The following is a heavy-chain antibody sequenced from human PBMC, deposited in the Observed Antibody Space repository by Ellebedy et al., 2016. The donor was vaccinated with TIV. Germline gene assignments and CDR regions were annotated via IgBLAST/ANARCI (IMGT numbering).Heavy chain of an antibody. Sequence: AASVKVSCKASGYTFTDYYMHWVRHAPGQGLEWMGWINPNSGATFYAQRFQGRVTMTRDTSISTTCMELTRLTPDDTAVYYCARDLPAGVGATVDYWGQGTLVTVSS. CDR1: GYTFTDYY. J-gene: IGHJ4*02. CDR2: INPNSGAT. V-gene: IGHV1-2*02. D-gene: IGHD1-26*01. CDR3: ARDLPAGVGATVDY.